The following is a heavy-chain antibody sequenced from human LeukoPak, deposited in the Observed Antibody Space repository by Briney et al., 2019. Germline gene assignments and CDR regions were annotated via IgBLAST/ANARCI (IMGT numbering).Heavy chain of an antibody. V-gene: IGHV4-39*01. J-gene: IGHJ6*02. CDR1: GGSISSSSYY. CDR2: IYYSGST. CDR3: ARPAVSITGSPRYYYGMDV. D-gene: IGHD1-20*01. Sequence: PSETLSLTCTVSGGSISSSSYYWGWIRQPPGKGLEWIGSIYYSGSTYYNPSLKSRVTISVDTSKNQFSLKLSSVTAADTAVYYCARPAVSITGSPRYYYGMDVWGQGTTVTVSS.